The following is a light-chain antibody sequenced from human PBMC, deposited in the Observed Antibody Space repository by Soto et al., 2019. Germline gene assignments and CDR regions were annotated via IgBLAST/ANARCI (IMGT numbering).Light chain of an antibody. CDR1: QIVSNNY. CDR2: GAS. Sequence: EIVLTQSPDTLSLSPGERATLSCRASQIVSNNYLAWYQQKPGRAPRLLIYGASTRATGIPDRFSASGSGTDFTLTIARLEPDDFAVYYCQQYGSSPPTFGQGTRLHIK. V-gene: IGKV3-20*01. J-gene: IGKJ5*01. CDR3: QQYGSSPPT.